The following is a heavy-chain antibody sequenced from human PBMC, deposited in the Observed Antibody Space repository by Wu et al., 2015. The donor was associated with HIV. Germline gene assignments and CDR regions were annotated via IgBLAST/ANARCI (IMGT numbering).Heavy chain of an antibody. V-gene: IGHV1-24*01. D-gene: IGHD2-2*02. CDR3: ATLGYCSSTSCYRPDYYYYYYMDV. Sequence: QVQLVQSGAEVKKPGASVKVSCKVSGYTLTELSMHWVRQAPGKGLEWMGGFDPEDGETIYAQKFQGRVTMTEDTSTDTAYMELSSLRSEDTAVYYCATLGYCSSTSCYRPDYYYYYYMDVWGKGTTVTVSS. CDR1: GYTLTELS. CDR2: FDPEDGET. J-gene: IGHJ6*03.